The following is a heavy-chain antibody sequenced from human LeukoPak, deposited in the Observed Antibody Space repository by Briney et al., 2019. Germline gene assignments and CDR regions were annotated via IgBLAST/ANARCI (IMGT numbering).Heavy chain of an antibody. CDR1: GYTFASYG. CDR3: ARQTVTMHYYMDV. J-gene: IGHJ6*03. Sequence: ASVRVSCKASGYTFASYGISWVRQAPGQGLEWMGWISAYNGNTNYAQKLQGRVTMTTDTSTSTAYMELRSLRSDDTAVYYCARQTVTMHYYMDVWGKGTTVTVSS. CDR2: ISAYNGNT. D-gene: IGHD4-11*01. V-gene: IGHV1-18*01.